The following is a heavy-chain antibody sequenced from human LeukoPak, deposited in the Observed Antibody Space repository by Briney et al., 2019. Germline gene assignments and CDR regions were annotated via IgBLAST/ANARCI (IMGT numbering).Heavy chain of an antibody. Sequence: GGCLRLSSAASGVTACRIYTRWGCQRPREGVGRGSVISSGGGTYYADSVKGRFTISRDNSKNTLYLQMKSLRAEDAAVFYCARKLSAAGTRRCFDPWGQGTLVTVSS. CDR3: ARKLSAAGTRRCFDP. CDR1: GVTACRIY. V-gene: IGHV3-66*01. CDR2: ISSGGGT. J-gene: IGHJ5*02. D-gene: IGHD6-13*01.